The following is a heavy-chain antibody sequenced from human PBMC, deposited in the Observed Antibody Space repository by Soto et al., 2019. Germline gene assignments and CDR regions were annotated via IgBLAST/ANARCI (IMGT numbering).Heavy chain of an antibody. CDR1: GFTFSSYW. CDR3: ARPIWGDYDAFDI. V-gene: IGHV3-7*01. Sequence: GGSLRLSCAASGFTFSSYWMSWVRQAPGKGLEWVANIKQDGSEKYYWDSVKGRFTISRDNAKNSLYLQMNSLRAEDTAVYYCARPIWGDYDAFDIWGQGTMVTVSS. J-gene: IGHJ3*02. CDR2: IKQDGSEK. D-gene: IGHD4-17*01.